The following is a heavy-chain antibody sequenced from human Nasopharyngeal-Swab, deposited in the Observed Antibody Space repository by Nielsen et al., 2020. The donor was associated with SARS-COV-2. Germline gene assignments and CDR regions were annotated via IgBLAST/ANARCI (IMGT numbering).Heavy chain of an antibody. Sequence: SVQVSCKASGGTFSSYAISWVRQAPGQELEWMGGIIPIFGTANYAQKFQGRVTITADESTSTAYMELSSLRSEDTAVYYCARDGTFQPLDYWGQGTLVTVSS. CDR1: GGTFSSYA. J-gene: IGHJ4*02. CDR2: IIPIFGTA. V-gene: IGHV1-69*13. CDR3: ARDGTFQPLDY. D-gene: IGHD1-7*01.